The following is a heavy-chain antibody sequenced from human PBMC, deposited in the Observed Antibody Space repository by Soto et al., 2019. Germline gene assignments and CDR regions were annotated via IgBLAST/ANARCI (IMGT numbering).Heavy chain of an antibody. CDR3: ARGDIVVVPAALYYYYMDV. D-gene: IGHD2-2*01. CDR1: GYTFTSYY. V-gene: IGHV1-46*03. Sequence: GASVKVSCKASGYTFTSYYMHWVRQAPGQGLEWMGIINPSGGSTSYAQKFQGRVTMTRDTSTSTVYMELSSLRSEDTAVYYCARGDIVVVPAALYYYYMDVWGKGTTVTVSS. J-gene: IGHJ6*03. CDR2: INPSGGST.